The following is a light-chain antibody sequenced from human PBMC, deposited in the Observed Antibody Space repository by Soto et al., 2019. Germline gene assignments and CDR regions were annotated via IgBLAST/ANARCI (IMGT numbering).Light chain of an antibody. Sequence: EIGMTQSPANLSESPGDRASLSWKASQSVSILLAWYTQKPGQAPRVLMHGATTRARGIPARFSGSGSGTEFTLFISSLQSEDFAVYYCQQYNNWPRTFGQGTKVDI. J-gene: IGKJ1*01. CDR1: QSVSIL. CDR2: GAT. V-gene: IGKV3-15*01. CDR3: QQYNNWPRT.